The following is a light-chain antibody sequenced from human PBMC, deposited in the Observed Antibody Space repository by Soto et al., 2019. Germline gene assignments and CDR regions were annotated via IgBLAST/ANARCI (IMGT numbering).Light chain of an antibody. V-gene: IGLV1-47*01. CDR1: TSNIGSKY. Sequence: QSVLTQPPSASGTPGQRVTISCSGSTSNIGSKYVYWYQQLPGTAPTPLIYSDNVRPSGVPDRFSGSKSGTSASLAISGLRSEDEADYFCAAWDDSLSGVVFGGGTKVTVL. CDR2: SDN. J-gene: IGLJ2*01. CDR3: AAWDDSLSGVV.